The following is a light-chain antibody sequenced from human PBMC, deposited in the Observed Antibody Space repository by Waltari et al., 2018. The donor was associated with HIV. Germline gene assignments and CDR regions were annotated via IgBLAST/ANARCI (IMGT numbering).Light chain of an antibody. V-gene: IGLV2-14*03. CDR2: DVS. CDR3: SSYTSSSTFWV. Sequence: QSALTQPASVSGSPGQSITISCTGTSSDVGGYNYVSWYKQHPGKAPKPMIYDVSNRPSGVSNRFSGSKSGNTASLTISGLQAEDEADYYCSSYTSSSTFWVFGGGTKLTVL. J-gene: IGLJ3*02. CDR1: SSDVGGYNY.